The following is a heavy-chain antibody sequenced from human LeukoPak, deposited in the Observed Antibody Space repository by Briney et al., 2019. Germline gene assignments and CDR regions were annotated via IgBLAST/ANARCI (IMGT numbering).Heavy chain of an antibody. CDR2: IYTSGSA. CDR1: GGSISSYY. V-gene: IGHV4-4*07. D-gene: IGHD3-9*01. J-gene: IGHJ4*02. CDR3: ARSKYDILTGYWNYFDY. Sequence: PSETLSLTCTVSGGSISSYYWNWIRQPAGKGLEWLGRIYTSGSANYNPSLKSRVTMSVDMSKNQFSLKLSSVTAADTAVYYCARSKYDILTGYWNYFDYWGQGTLVTVSS.